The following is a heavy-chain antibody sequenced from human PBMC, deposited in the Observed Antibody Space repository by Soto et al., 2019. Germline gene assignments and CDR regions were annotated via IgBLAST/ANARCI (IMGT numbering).Heavy chain of an antibody. J-gene: IGHJ5*02. CDR3: DSSGYDNWFDP. Sequence: ETLSLTCSVSGASVRSGNYFWTWIRQPPGKGLEWIGYMSYSGSIIYNPSLKSRVAISVDTSKNQFSLKTEDTAVYYCTTNYYDSSGYDNWFDPWGQGTLVTVSS. CDR1: GASVRSGNYF. V-gene: IGHV4-61*04. CDR2: MSYSGSI. D-gene: IGHD3-22*01.